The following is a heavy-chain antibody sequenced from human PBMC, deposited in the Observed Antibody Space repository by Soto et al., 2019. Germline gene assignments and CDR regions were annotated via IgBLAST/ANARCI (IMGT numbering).Heavy chain of an antibody. CDR3: ARDPPGTVIVVKGVSSDFDY. J-gene: IGHJ4*02. Sequence: QVQLVQSGAEVKKPGASVKVSCKASGYTFTGYYMHWVRQAPGQGLEWMGWINPNSGGTNYAQKFQGRVTMTRDTSISTAYMELSRLRSDGTAVYYCARDPPGTVIVVKGVSSDFDYWGQGTLVTVSS. CDR1: GYTFTGYY. V-gene: IGHV1-2*02. CDR2: INPNSGGT. D-gene: IGHD3-22*01.